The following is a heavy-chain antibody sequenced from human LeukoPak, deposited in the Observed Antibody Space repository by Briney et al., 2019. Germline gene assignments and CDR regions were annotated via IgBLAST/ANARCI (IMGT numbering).Heavy chain of an antibody. V-gene: IGHV3-23*01. CDR3: AKNPPTAGGTGDYYYYYMDV. Sequence: GGSLRLSCAASRFTFSSYAMTWVRQAPGKGLEWVSSISGSGGSTYYADSVKGRFTISRDKSKNTLYLQMNSLRTEDTAVYYCAKNPPTAGGTGDYYYYYMDVWGKGTAVTVSS. CDR1: RFTFSSYA. CDR2: ISGSGGST. D-gene: IGHD6-25*01. J-gene: IGHJ6*03.